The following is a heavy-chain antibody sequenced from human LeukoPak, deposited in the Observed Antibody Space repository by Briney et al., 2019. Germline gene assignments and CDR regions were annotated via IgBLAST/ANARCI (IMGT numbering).Heavy chain of an antibody. D-gene: IGHD3-10*01. CDR2: IYPGDSDT. CDR3: VRRDGSYYRF. Sequence: GEPLKISCKGSGYXFPKYWICWVRQMPGKGPECIGIIYPGDSDTRYSPSFEGQVTMSVDKSTTTAYLQWSSLKASDTAMYYCVRRDGSYYRFWGQGSLVTVSS. J-gene: IGHJ4*02. CDR1: GYXFPKYW. V-gene: IGHV5-51*01.